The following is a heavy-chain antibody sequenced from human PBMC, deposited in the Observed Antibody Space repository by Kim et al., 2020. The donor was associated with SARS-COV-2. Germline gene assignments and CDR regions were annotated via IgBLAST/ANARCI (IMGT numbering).Heavy chain of an antibody. CDR3: ARVATGTALRDY. V-gene: IGHV1-69*04. J-gene: IGHJ4*02. Sequence: NYAQKFQGRVTITADKSTSTAYMELSSLRSEDTAAYYCARVATGTALRDYWGQGTLVTVSS. D-gene: IGHD1-1*01.